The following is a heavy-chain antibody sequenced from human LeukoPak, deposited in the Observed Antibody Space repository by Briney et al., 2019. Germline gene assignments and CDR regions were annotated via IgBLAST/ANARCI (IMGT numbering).Heavy chain of an antibody. CDR3: AKDSIAAAGKAPNWFDP. CDR2: IWYDGSNK. J-gene: IGHJ5*02. D-gene: IGHD6-13*01. Sequence: PGRSLRLSCAASGFTFSSYGMHWVRQAPGKGLEGVAVIWYDGSNKYYADSVKGRFTISRDNSKNTLYLQMNSLRAEDTAVYYCAKDSIAAAGKAPNWFDPWGQGTLVTVSS. V-gene: IGHV3-33*06. CDR1: GFTFSSYG.